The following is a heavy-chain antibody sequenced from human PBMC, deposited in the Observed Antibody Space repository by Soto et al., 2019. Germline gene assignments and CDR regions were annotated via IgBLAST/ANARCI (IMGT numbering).Heavy chain of an antibody. CDR1: GGSISSGDYY. D-gene: IGHD3-9*01. CDR2: IYYSGST. Sequence: PSETLSLTCTVSGGSISSGDYYWSWIRQPPGKGLEWIGYIYYSGSTYYNPSLKSRVTISVDTSKNQFSLKLSSVTAADTAVYYCARGTPGLLRNFDWLSGNNWFDPWGQGTLVTVSS. V-gene: IGHV4-30-4*01. CDR3: ARGTPGLLRNFDWLSGNNWFDP. J-gene: IGHJ5*02.